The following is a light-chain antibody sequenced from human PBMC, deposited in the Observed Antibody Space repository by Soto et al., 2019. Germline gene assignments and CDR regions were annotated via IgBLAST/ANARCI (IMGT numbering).Light chain of an antibody. J-gene: IGLJ2*01. Sequence: QSALTQPASVSGSPGQSITFSCTGTSNDIGGYNYVSWYQQHPGKAPKLMIFDVSNRPSGVSYRFSGSKSGNTASLTISGFQAEDEADYYCSSYTSSSTLLFGGGTKLTVL. CDR1: SNDIGGYNY. V-gene: IGLV2-14*01. CDR3: SSYTSSSTLL. CDR2: DVS.